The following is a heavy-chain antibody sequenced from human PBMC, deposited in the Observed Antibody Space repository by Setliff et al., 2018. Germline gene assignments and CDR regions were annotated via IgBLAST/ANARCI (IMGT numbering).Heavy chain of an antibody. CDR3: ARGGLAAAATH. D-gene: IGHD6-13*01. V-gene: IGHV4-39*07. J-gene: IGHJ4*02. Sequence: SETLSLTCTVSGGSISNSTFYWGWIRQPPGKGLEWIGSIYHSGQTFYNPSLKSRATLSVDTSKNQFSLRLTSVPAADTAVYYCARGGLAAAATHWGQGTLVTV. CDR2: IYHSGQT. CDR1: GGSISNSTFY.